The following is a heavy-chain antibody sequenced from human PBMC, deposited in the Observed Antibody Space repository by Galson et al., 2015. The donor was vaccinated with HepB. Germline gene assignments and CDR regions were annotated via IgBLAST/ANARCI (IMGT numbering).Heavy chain of an antibody. Sequence: SVKVSCKASGGTFSSYTISWVRQAPGQGLEWMGRIIPILGIANYAQKFQGRVTITADKSTSTAYMELSSLRSEDTAVYYCARGGWVGATGAFDIWGQGTMVTVSS. D-gene: IGHD1-26*01. CDR3: ARGGWVGATGAFDI. J-gene: IGHJ3*02. V-gene: IGHV1-69*02. CDR2: IIPILGIA. CDR1: GGTFSSYT.